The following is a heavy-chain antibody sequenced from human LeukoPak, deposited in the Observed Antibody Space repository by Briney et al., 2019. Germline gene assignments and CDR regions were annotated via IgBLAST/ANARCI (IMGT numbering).Heavy chain of an antibody. J-gene: IGHJ4*02. Sequence: ASVKVSRKASGYTFTDYALHWVRQAPGQRLEWMGWTNGATGNTRFSQDFEGRLTITIDTSASTAYMELSSLRSEDTAVYYCARSPGGNARTWLDYWGQRTLVTVSS. CDR1: GYTFTDYA. V-gene: IGHV1-3*02. CDR2: TNGATGNT. D-gene: IGHD4-23*01. CDR3: ARSPGGNARTWLDY.